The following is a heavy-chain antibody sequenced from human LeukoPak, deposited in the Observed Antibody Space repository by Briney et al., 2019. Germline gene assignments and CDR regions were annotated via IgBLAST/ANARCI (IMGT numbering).Heavy chain of an antibody. V-gene: IGHV3-23*01. CDR1: RFTFSSFA. CDR3: AKGCGYGDYYFDY. D-gene: IGHD4-17*01. Sequence: GGSLSLSCAGSRFTFSSFAMVREPPGPGQGRVGVSAINSSGGSTYYADSVKGRFTISRDKSKNTLYLQMNSLRAEDTAVYYCAKGCGYGDYYFDYGGWGTLVTVSS. CDR2: INSSGGST. J-gene: IGHJ4*02.